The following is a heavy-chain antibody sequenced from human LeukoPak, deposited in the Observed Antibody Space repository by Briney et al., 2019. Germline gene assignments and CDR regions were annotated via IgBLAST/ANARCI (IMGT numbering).Heavy chain of an antibody. J-gene: IGHJ3*01. CDR3: VRASLGM. CDR1: GYTLTDHY. CDR2: INPKSGGT. V-gene: IGHV1-2*02. D-gene: IGHD3-16*01. Sequence: ASVKVSCEASGYTLTDHYIHWVRQAPGQGLESMGWINPKSGGTNYAQRFQDRVTMTRDTSINTAYMELSRLTYDDTAVHYCVRASLGMWGQGTRVTVSS.